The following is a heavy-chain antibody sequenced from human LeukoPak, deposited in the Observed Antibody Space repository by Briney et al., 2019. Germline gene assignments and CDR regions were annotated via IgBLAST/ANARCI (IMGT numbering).Heavy chain of an antibody. D-gene: IGHD3-10*01. CDR3: ARDFLRGAPDYLDL. V-gene: IGHV3-30*04. CDR1: GFTFSSYP. CDR2: IGYDGVNK. Sequence: TGGSLRLSCTASGFTFSSYPFHWVRQAPGKGLQWVAVIGYDGVNKFYTDSVKGRFTISRDNSKSTLYLQMDRLRADDTAVYYCARDFLRGAPDYLDLWGQGTLVTVSS. J-gene: IGHJ4*02.